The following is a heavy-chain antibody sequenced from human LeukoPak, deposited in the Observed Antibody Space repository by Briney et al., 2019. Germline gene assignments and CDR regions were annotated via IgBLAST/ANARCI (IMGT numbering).Heavy chain of an antibody. J-gene: IGHJ4*02. V-gene: IGHV3-23*01. CDR2: ITGSGGST. Sequence: GGSLRLSCAASGFTFSNYGLSLVRQAPGKGLEWVSGITGSGGSTYYADSVKGRFTISRGNSKNTLYLQMNSLRAEDTAIYYCARDERLLSFLKWGQGTLVTVSS. CDR1: GFTFSNYG. CDR3: ARDERLLSFLK. D-gene: IGHD3-3*01.